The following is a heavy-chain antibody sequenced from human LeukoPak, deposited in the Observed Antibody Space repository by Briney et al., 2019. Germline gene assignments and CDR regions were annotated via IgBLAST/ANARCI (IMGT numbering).Heavy chain of an antibody. V-gene: IGHV1-69*05. Sequence: SVKVSCKASGGTFSSYAISWVRQAPGQGLEWMGGIIPIFGTANYAQKFQGRVTITTDESTSTAYMELSSLRSEDTAVYYCARSPYDVRIQLWSYFDYWGQGTLVTVSS. CDR3: ARSPYDVRIQLWSYFDY. D-gene: IGHD5-18*01. CDR2: IIPIFGTA. CDR1: GGTFSSYA. J-gene: IGHJ4*02.